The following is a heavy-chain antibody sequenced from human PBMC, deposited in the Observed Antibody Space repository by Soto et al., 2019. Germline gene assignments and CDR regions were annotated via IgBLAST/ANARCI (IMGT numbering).Heavy chain of an antibody. J-gene: IGHJ4*02. D-gene: IGHD3-10*01. CDR1: GDTFSFYS. Sequence: QVQLVQSGAEVKRPGSSVKVSCKASGDTFSFYSINWVRQAPGLGLEWMGRVNPILSMSNYAQRFQGRVTMTADKSTSTAYMELSGLTSEDTAMYYCATSYGSGYRAVDYWGQGALVTVSS. V-gene: IGHV1-69*04. CDR2: VNPILSMS. CDR3: ATSYGSGYRAVDY.